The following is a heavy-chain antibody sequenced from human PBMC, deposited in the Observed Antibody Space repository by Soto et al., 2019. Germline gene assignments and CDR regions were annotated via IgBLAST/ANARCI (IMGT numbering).Heavy chain of an antibody. D-gene: IGHD4-17*01. V-gene: IGHV1-3*01. CDR3: ARLIGDYPGAFDY. CDR2: INAGNGNT. Sequence: GASVKVSCKASGYTFTSYAMHWVRQAPGQRLEWMGWINAGNGNTKYSQKFQGRVTITRGTSASTAYMELSSLRSEDTAVYYGARLIGDYPGAFDYWGQGTLVTCSS. J-gene: IGHJ4*02. CDR1: GYTFTSYA.